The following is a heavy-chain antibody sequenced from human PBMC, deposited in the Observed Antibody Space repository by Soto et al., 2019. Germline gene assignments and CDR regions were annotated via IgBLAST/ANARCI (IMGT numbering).Heavy chain of an antibody. J-gene: IGHJ6*02. D-gene: IGHD4-4*01. CDR2: IIPIFGTA. V-gene: IGHV1-69*13. Sequence: GASVKVSCKASGGTFSSYAIRWVRQAPGQGLEWMGGIIPIFGTANYAQKFQGRVTITADESTSTAYMELSSLRSEDTAVYYCARVGNYVSYYYSYGMDVWGQGTTVTVSS. CDR1: GGTFSSYA. CDR3: ARVGNYVSYYYSYGMDV.